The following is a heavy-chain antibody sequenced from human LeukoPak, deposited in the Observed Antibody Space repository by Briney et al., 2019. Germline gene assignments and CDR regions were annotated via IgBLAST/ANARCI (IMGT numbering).Heavy chain of an antibody. CDR3: AKVTDSSGYYPSDY. V-gene: IGHV3-33*06. D-gene: IGHD3-22*01. Sequence: GGSLRLSCAASGFTFSSYAMHWVRQAPGKGLEWVAVIWYDGSNKYYADSVKGRSTISRDNSKNTVYLRMNSLTAEDTAVYYCAKVTDSSGYYPSDYWGQGTLVTVSS. J-gene: IGHJ4*02. CDR1: GFTFSSYA. CDR2: IWYDGSNK.